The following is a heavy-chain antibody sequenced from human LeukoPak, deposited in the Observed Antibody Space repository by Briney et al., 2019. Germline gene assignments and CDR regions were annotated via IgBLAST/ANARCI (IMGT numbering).Heavy chain of an antibody. Sequence: GASVKVSCKASGGTFNTYAITWVRQAPGQGLEWMGGVIPIFGTSVYAQKLQGRVTITTDASTKTAYMELTSLMSEDTAVYYCATQYDTSGYNFDYWGQGTLVTVSS. V-gene: IGHV1-69*05. CDR2: VIPIFGTS. J-gene: IGHJ4*02. D-gene: IGHD3-22*01. CDR1: GGTFNTYA. CDR3: ATQYDTSGYNFDY.